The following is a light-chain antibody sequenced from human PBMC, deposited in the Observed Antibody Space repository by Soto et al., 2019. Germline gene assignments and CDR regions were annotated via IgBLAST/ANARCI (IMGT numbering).Light chain of an antibody. J-gene: IGLJ2*01. CDR3: TSLTTSTTMI. CDR2: DVN. Sequence: QSVLTQPASVSGSPGQSITISCTGTSSDIGAYNFVSWYQQHPGKAPKLMLYDVNIRPSGVSNRFSGSKSGNTASLTISGLQAEDEADYYCTSLTTSTTMIFGGGTKVTV. CDR1: SSDIGAYNF. V-gene: IGLV2-14*03.